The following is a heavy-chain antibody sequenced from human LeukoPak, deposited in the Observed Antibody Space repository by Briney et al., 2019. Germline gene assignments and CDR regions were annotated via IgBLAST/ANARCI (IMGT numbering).Heavy chain of an antibody. CDR3: ARHRLILVAGQSWFDP. J-gene: IGHJ5*02. V-gene: IGHV4-39*01. D-gene: IGHD6-19*01. CDR2: IYYSGST. Sequence: PSETLCLTCTVSGGSISSNTYYWGWIRQPPGKGLEWIGSIYYSGSTYYNPSLKSRVTISVDTSKNRFSLKLSSVTAADTAVYYCARHRLILVAGQSWFDPWGQGTLVTVSS. CDR1: GGSISSNTYY.